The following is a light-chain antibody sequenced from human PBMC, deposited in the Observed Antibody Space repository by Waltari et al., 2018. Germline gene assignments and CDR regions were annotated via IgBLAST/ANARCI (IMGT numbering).Light chain of an antibody. CDR1: QAIRNY. V-gene: IGKV1-16*02. J-gene: IGKJ4*01. CDR2: AAS. Sequence: DIQMTQSPSSVSASVGDRVTLTCRASQAIRNYLAWFQMKPGRAPKPLIYAASSLQSGVPSKFSGSGSGTDVTLTISSLQPEDVASYYCQQYYSFPLTFGGGTKVEIK. CDR3: QQYYSFPLT.